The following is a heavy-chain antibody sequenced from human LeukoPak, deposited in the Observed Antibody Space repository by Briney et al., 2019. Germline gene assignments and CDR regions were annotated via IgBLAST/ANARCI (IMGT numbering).Heavy chain of an antibody. CDR3: ARDAVVPAAILADYYYYGMDV. CDR1: GGSVSSGSYY. D-gene: IGHD2-2*01. Sequence: SETLSLTCTVSGGSVSSGSYYWSWIRQPPGKGLEWIGYIYYSGSTNYNPSLKSRVTISVDTSKNQFSLKLSSVTAADTAVYYCARDAVVPAAILADYYYYGMDVWGQGTTVTISS. J-gene: IGHJ6*02. CDR2: IYYSGST. V-gene: IGHV4-61*01.